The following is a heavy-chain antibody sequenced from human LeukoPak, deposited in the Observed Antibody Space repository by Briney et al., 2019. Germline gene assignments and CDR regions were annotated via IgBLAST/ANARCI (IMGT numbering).Heavy chain of an antibody. V-gene: IGHV1-2*02. Sequence: GASVKVSCKTSGYTFTGYYMHWVRQAPRQGLEGMGWINPNSGDTRYAQKFQGRVTVTRDTSISTASMELSNLRPDDTAVYYCAGFVLGGLDVWGQGTTVIVSS. J-gene: IGHJ6*02. D-gene: IGHD4/OR15-4a*01. CDR3: AGFVLGGLDV. CDR1: GYTFTGYY. CDR2: INPNSGDT.